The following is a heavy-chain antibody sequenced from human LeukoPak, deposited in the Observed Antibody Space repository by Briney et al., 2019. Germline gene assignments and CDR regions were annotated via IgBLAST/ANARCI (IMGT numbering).Heavy chain of an antibody. J-gene: IGHJ4*02. Sequence: PSETLSLTRTVSGGSISSYYWSWIRQPPGKGLEWIGYIYYSGSTNYNPSLKSRVTISVDTSKNQFSLKLSSVTAADTAVYYCARGVFLDYWGQGTLVTVSS. CDR3: ARGVFLDY. CDR2: IYYSGST. V-gene: IGHV4-59*01. CDR1: GGSISSYY.